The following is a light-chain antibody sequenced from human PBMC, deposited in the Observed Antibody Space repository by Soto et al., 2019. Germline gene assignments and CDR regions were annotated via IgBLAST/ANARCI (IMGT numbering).Light chain of an antibody. Sequence: EIVLTQSPGTLSLSPGDTVALSCRASQSVSSSYLAWYQQRPGQAPRLLIYGAYSRATGIPDRFSGSGSETAIPLTISRLEAEDFAVYYCQQYGSSPNTFGQGTKLEVK. J-gene: IGKJ2*01. V-gene: IGKV3-20*01. CDR2: GAY. CDR3: QQYGSSPNT. CDR1: QSVSSSY.